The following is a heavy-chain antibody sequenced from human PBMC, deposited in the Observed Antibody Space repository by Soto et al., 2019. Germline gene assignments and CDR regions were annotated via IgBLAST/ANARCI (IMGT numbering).Heavy chain of an antibody. V-gene: IGHV4-59*01. CDR1: GSSIPEYF. CDR3: ARYGYYGSECPYTAY. CDR2: IYYLGST. Sequence: PSGTLSPPGRVPGSSIPEYFSSWIPKSPGKGLEWIGYIYYLGSTHYNPSLKSRVTLSVDTFRRQFSRRLTSVTSADTAVYYCARYGYYGSECPYTAYWGQGTQVTVSS. J-gene: IGHJ4*02. D-gene: IGHD3-10*01.